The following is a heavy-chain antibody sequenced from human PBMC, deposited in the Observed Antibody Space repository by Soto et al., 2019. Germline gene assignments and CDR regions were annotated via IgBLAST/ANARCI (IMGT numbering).Heavy chain of an antibody. CDR1: GFTFSSYS. J-gene: IGHJ6*02. D-gene: IGHD3-16*01. CDR2: ISSSSSYI. Sequence: GWSLRLSCAASGFTFSSYSMNWVRQSPGKGLEWVSSISSSSSYIYYADSVKGRFTISRDNAKNSLYLQMNSLRAEDTAGYYCAREGGIGARRDYYYYGMDVWGQGTTVTVSS. V-gene: IGHV3-21*01. CDR3: AREGGIGARRDYYYYGMDV.